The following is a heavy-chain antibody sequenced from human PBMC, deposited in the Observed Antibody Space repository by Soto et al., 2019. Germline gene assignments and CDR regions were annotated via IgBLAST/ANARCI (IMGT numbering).Heavy chain of an antibody. D-gene: IGHD1-1*01. J-gene: IGHJ6*02. CDR2: INHSGST. CDR1: GGSFSGYY. V-gene: IGHV4-34*01. CDR3: ARDGSTTHYYYYYGMDV. Sequence: PSETLSLTCAVYGGSFSGYYWSWIRQPPGKGLEWIGEINHSGSTNYNPSLKSRVTISVDTSKNQFSLKLSSVTAADTAVYYCARDGSTTHYYYYYGMDVWGQGTTVTVSS.